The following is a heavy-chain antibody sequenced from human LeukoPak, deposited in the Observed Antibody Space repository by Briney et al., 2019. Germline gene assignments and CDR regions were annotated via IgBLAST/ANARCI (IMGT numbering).Heavy chain of an antibody. V-gene: IGHV3-30-3*02. J-gene: IGHJ4*02. D-gene: IGHD1-7*01. CDR2: ISYDGSNK. Sequence: GRSLRLSCAASGFTFSSYAMHWVRQAPGKGLEWVAVISYDGSNKYYADSVKGRFTISRDNSKNTLYLQMNSLRPEDTAVYYCAKIRNYDFDYWGQGTLVTVSS. CDR3: AKIRNYDFDY. CDR1: GFTFSSYA.